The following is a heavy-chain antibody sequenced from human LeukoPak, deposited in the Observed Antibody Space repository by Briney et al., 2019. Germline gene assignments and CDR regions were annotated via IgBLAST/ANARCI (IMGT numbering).Heavy chain of an antibody. Sequence: GGSLRLSCAASGFTFSIYWMDWVRQAPGKGLEWVSAISGSGGSTYYADSVKGRFTISRDNSKNTLYLQMNSLRAEDTAVYYCAKDSYWGSSSSFDYWGQGTLVTVSS. CDR2: ISGSGGST. CDR1: GFTFSIYW. V-gene: IGHV3-23*01. J-gene: IGHJ4*02. D-gene: IGHD2-21*01. CDR3: AKDSYWGSSSSFDY.